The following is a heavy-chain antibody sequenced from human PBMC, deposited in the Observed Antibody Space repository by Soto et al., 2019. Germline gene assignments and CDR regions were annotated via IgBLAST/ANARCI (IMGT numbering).Heavy chain of an antibody. V-gene: IGHV4-61*01. J-gene: IGHJ5*02. CDR1: GGSDSRGSYS. CDR2: IYYSGST. D-gene: IGHD6-19*01. Sequence: SGSLGLPCTVPGGSDSRGSYSWSGNRQPPGKGLEWIGYIYYSGSTNYNPSLKSRVTISVDTSKTQFSLKLSSVTAADTAVYYCARVGIAVPAGCDPWGQATLVTVS. CDR3: ARVGIAVPAGCDP.